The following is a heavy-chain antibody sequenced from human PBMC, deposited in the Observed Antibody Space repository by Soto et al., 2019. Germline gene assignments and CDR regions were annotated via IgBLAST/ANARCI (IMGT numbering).Heavy chain of an antibody. J-gene: IGHJ1*01. CDR3: ARVTQYYYDSSGYSTEYFQH. V-gene: IGHV4-39*02. Sequence: SETLSLTCTVSGDSVRSRGHYWVCIRQPAGKDLEWISTIMYNGLVYYNPSLKSRVTMSVDTSKNHFSLTLSSVTAADTAVYYCARVTQYYYDSSGYSTEYFQHWGQGTLVTVS. CDR1: GDSVRSRGHY. CDR2: IMYNGLV. D-gene: IGHD3-22*01.